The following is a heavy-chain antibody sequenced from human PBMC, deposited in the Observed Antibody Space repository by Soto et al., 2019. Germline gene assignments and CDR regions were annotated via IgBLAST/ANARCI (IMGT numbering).Heavy chain of an antibody. CDR3: SRRSSGWYFDY. V-gene: IGHV3-23*01. J-gene: IGHJ4*02. D-gene: IGHD6-19*01. CDR2: ISGSGGST. Sequence: GSLRLSCAASGFIFSSYAMSWVRQAPGKGLEWVSVISGSGGSTYYADSVKGRFTISRDNSKNTLYLQMNSLRAEDTAVYYCSRRSSGWYFDYWGRGTLVTVSS. CDR1: GFIFSSYA.